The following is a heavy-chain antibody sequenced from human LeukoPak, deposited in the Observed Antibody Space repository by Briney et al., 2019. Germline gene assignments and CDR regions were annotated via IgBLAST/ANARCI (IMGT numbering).Heavy chain of an antibody. D-gene: IGHD3-9*01. J-gene: IGHJ4*02. CDR3: ARGPANYDILTGYYPRLYFDY. Sequence: SETLSLTCTVSGGSISSYYWSWIRQPPGKGLEWIGYIYYSGSTNYNPSLKSRVTISVDTSKNQFSLKLSYVTAADTAVYYCARGPANYDILTGYYPRLYFDYWGQGTLVTVSS. V-gene: IGHV4-59*01. CDR2: IYYSGST. CDR1: GGSISSYY.